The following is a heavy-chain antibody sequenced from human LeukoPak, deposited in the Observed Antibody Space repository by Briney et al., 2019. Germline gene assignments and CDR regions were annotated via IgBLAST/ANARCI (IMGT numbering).Heavy chain of an antibody. CDR2: IYSSGST. D-gene: IGHD5-18*01. CDR3: ARVFRGYSYGPFDY. J-gene: IGHJ4*02. Sequence: SETLSLTCTVSSGSISSYYWSWIRQPPGKGLEWIGYIYSSGSTSYNPSLTSRVTLSIDTSNNQFSLRLSSLTAAATAVYYCARVFRGYSYGPFDYWGQGTLVTVSS. V-gene: IGHV4-59*01. CDR1: SGSISSYY.